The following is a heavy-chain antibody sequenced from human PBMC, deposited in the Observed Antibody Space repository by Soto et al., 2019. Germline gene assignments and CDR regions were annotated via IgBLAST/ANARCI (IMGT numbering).Heavy chain of an antibody. CDR2: IYYSGST. D-gene: IGHD3-16*01. CDR1: GGSISSYY. J-gene: IGHJ4*02. CDR3: ARDAEGGWMSDY. Sequence: SETLSLTCTVSGGSISSYYWSWIRQPPGKGLEWIGDIYYSGSTNYNPSLKSRVTISVDTSKNQFSLKLSSVTAADTAVYYCARDAEGGWMSDYWGQGTLVTVSS. V-gene: IGHV4-59*01.